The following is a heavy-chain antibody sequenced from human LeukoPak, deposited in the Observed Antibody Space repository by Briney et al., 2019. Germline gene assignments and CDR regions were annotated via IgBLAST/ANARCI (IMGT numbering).Heavy chain of an antibody. V-gene: IGHV3-23*01. CDR2: ISDSGDST. Sequence: GGSLRLSCAASGFTFSIYAMSWVRQAPGKGLEWVSTISDSGDSTYYTDSVKGRFTISRDNAKNSLYLQMNSLRAEDTAMYYCARRGADTFIIDSWGQGTLVTVSS. J-gene: IGHJ4*02. D-gene: IGHD5-18*01. CDR3: ARRGADTFIIDS. CDR1: GFTFSIYA.